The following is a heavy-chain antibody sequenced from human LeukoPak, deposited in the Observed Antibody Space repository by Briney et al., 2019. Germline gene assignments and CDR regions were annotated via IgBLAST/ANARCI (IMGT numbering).Heavy chain of an antibody. V-gene: IGHV3-21*01. CDR1: GFTFSSYS. Sequence: KSGGSLRLSRAASGFTFSSYSMNWVRQAPGKGLEWVSSISSSGTYIYYADSLKGRFTISRDNAKNSLYLQMNSLRAEDTAVYYCARAPKDWGQGTLVTVSS. CDR2: ISSSGTYI. J-gene: IGHJ4*02. CDR3: ARAPKD.